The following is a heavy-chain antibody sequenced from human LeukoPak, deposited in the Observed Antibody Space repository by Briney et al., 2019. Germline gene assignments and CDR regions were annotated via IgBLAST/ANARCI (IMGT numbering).Heavy chain of an antibody. J-gene: IGHJ4*02. CDR1: GAAMTSYH. Sequence: PSETLSLTCIVSGAAMTSYHWNWIRQTPGKRLEWIGYIYHRANTNFITSYSSSLRSRVSMSVDMSKNHFSLKLSSVTAADTAIYYCSGGRSSRYSDYWGQGALVTVFS. CDR3: SGGRSSRYSDY. CDR2: IYHRANT. D-gene: IGHD3-9*01. V-gene: IGHV4-59*01.